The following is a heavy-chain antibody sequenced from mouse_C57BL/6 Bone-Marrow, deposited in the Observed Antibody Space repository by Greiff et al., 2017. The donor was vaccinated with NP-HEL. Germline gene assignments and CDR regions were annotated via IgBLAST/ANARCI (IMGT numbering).Heavy chain of an antibody. J-gene: IGHJ3*01. V-gene: IGHV1-63*01. CDR3: ARFLDGSLFAY. CDR2: IYPGGGYT. CDR1: GYTFTNYW. Sequence: VKLQESGAELVRPGTSVKMSCKASGYTFTNYWIGWAKQRPGHGLEWIGDIYPGGGYTNYNEKFKGKATLTADKSSSTAYMQFSSLTSEDSAIYYCARFLDGSLFAYWGQGTLVTVSA. D-gene: IGHD2-3*01.